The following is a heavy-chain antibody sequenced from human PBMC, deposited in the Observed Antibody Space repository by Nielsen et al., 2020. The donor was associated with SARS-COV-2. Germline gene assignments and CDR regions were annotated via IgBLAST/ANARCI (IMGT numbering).Heavy chain of an antibody. V-gene: IGHV4-59*01. Sequence: WIRQPPGKGLEWIGYIYNSGSTNYNPSLKSRVAISVDTSKNQFSLKLSSVTAADTAIYYCARGQSGLAWLDSWGQGTLVTVSS. CDR3: ARGQSGLAWLDS. J-gene: IGHJ5*01. D-gene: IGHD3-10*01. CDR2: IYNSGST.